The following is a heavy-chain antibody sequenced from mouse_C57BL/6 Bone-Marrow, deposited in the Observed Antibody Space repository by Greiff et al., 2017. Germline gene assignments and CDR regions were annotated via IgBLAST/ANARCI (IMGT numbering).Heavy chain of an antibody. CDR2: IYPRSGNT. V-gene: IGHV1-81*01. CDR1: GYTFTSYG. D-gene: IGHD6-5*01. Sequence: VKLVESGAELARPGASVKLSCKASGYTFTSYGISWVKQRTGQGLEWIGEIYPRSGNTYYNEKFKGKATLAEDKSSSTAYLVLRSLTSEDSAVXCGARPMALDYWGQGTTLTVSS. CDR3: ARPMALDY. J-gene: IGHJ2*01.